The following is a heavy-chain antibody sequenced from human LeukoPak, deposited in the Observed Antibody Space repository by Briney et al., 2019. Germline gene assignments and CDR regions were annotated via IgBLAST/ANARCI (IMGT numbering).Heavy chain of an antibody. CDR2: IKRKTDGGTT. J-gene: IGHJ6*03. Sequence: GGSLRLSCAASGFTFSNAWMSWVRQAPGKGLEWVGRIKRKTDGGTTDYAAPVKGRFTISRDDSKNTLYLQMNSLKTEDTAVYYCTTDLLGYSSSWSKYYYYMDVWGKGTTVTVSS. CDR1: GFTFSNAW. D-gene: IGHD6-13*01. V-gene: IGHV3-15*01. CDR3: TTDLLGYSSSWSKYYYYMDV.